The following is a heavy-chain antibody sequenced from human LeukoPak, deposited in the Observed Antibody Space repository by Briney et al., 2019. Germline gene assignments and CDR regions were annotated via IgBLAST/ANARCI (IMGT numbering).Heavy chain of an antibody. CDR2: INHSGST. CDR1: GGSVTNTDYY. CDR3: ARGPSDSSSWYSYYFDY. V-gene: IGHV4-34*01. Sequence: SETLSLTCTVSGGSVTNTDYYWSWIRQPPGKGLEWIGEINHSGSTNYNPSLKSRVTISVDTSKNQFSLKLSSVTAADTAVYYCARGPSDSSSWYSYYFDYWGQGTLVTVSS. D-gene: IGHD6-13*01. J-gene: IGHJ4*02.